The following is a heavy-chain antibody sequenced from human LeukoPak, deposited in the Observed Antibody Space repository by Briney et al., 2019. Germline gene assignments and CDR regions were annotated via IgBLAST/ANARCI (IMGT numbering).Heavy chain of an antibody. CDR3: AREGYRGLLWFGGGSYFDY. CDR2: ISYDGSNK. D-gene: IGHD3-10*01. J-gene: IGHJ4*02. V-gene: IGHV3-30-3*01. Sequence: QPGGSLRLSCAASGFTFSSYAMHWVRQAPGKGLEWVAVISYDGSNKYYADSVKGRFTISRDNSKNTLYLQMNSLRAEDTAVYYCAREGYRGLLWFGGGSYFDYWGQGTLVTVSS. CDR1: GFTFSSYA.